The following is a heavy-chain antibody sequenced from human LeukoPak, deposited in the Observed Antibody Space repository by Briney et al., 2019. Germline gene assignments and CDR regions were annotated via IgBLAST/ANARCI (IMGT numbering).Heavy chain of an antibody. CDR3: ARDLYDSSGSDAFDI. J-gene: IGHJ3*02. CDR1: GGSISSHY. V-gene: IGHV4-59*11. Sequence: SETLSLTCTVSGGSISSHYWSWIRQPPGKGLEWIGYIYYSGSTNYNPSLKSRVTISVDTSKNQFSLKLSSVTAADTAVYYCARDLYDSSGSDAFDIWGQGTMVTVSS. D-gene: IGHD3-22*01. CDR2: IYYSGST.